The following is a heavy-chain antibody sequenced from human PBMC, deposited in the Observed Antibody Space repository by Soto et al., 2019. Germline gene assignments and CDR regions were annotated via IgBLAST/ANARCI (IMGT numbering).Heavy chain of an antibody. CDR2: IYYSGST. J-gene: IGHJ6*02. CDR1: GGFSSSYY. CDR3: ARGGYGMDV. Sequence: SETLSLTCTVSGGFSSSYYWSWIRQPPGKGLKLIGYIYYSGSTKYNPSLKSRVTISIDTSKNQFSLKLSSVTAADTAVYYCARGGYGMDVWGQGTTVTVSS. V-gene: IGHV4-59*01.